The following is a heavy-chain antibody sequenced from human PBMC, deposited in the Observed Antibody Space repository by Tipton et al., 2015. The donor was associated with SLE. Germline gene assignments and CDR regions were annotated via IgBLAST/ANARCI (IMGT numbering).Heavy chain of an antibody. J-gene: IGHJ4*02. CDR2: VHHSGST. CDR3: ARYIVVVRYFDY. CDR1: GYSISSGYC. V-gene: IGHV4-38-2*02. Sequence: TLSLTCNVSGYSISSGYCWGWIRQSPGKGLEWIGSVHHSGSTYYNPSLRSRLTISVDTSKNQFSLKLSSVTAADTAVYYCARYIVVVRYFDYWGQGTLVTVSS. D-gene: IGHD2-21*01.